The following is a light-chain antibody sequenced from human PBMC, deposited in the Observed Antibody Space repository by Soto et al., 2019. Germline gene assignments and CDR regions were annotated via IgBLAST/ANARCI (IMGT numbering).Light chain of an antibody. V-gene: IGLV1-40*01. CDR1: TSNIGAPYD. CDR2: GDN. CDR3: QSYDSSLNGYV. Sequence: QSVLTQPPSVSGAPGQRVSISCTGSTSNIGAPYDVHWYQHLPGTAPKLLIYGDNNRPSGVPDRFSGSKSGTSASLAIARLQAEDEADYYCQSYDSSLNGYVFGTGTKLTVL. J-gene: IGLJ1*01.